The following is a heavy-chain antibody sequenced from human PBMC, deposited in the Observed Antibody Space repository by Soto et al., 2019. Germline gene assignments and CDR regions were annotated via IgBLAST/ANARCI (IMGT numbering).Heavy chain of an antibody. CDR3: GGGGGASILWF. D-gene: IGHD2-21*01. CDR2: IIPIFGTA. J-gene: IGHJ3*01. CDR1: GGTFSSYA. Sequence: QVQLVQSGAEVKKPGSSVKVSCKASGGTFSSYAISWVRQAPGQGLEWMGGIIPIFGTANYAQKFQGRVTIPGEKPPNTAYRGVRSLRCGDRPVFYGGGGGGASILWFWGQGTMVTVSS. V-gene: IGHV1-69*14.